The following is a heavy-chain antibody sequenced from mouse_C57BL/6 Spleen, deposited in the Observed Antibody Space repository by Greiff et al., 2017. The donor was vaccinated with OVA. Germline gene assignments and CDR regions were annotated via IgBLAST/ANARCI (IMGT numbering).Heavy chain of an antibody. Sequence: EVQLQQSGPELVKPGASVKIPCKASGYTFTDYNMDWVKQSHGKSLEWIGDINPNNGGTIYNQKFKGKATLTVDKSSSTAYMELRSLTSEDTAVYYCARRDYGSSLYYFDYWGQGTTLTVSS. CDR3: ARRDYGSSLYYFDY. V-gene: IGHV1-18*01. CDR2: INPNNGGT. CDR1: GYTFTDYN. D-gene: IGHD1-1*01. J-gene: IGHJ2*01.